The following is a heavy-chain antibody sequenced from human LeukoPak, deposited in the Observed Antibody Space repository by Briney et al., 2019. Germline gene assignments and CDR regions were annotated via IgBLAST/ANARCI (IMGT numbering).Heavy chain of an antibody. Sequence: SETLCLTCTVSGGSISTYFWSWIRQPPGKGLEWIGYIYYSGSFNYNPSLKSRVTISVDTSKNQFSLKLSSVTAADTAVYYCARDLPPNYYDSSGQPEGFDYWGQGTLVTVSS. CDR3: ARDLPPNYYDSSGQPEGFDY. CDR1: GGSISTYF. CDR2: IYYSGSF. J-gene: IGHJ4*02. V-gene: IGHV4-59*12. D-gene: IGHD3-22*01.